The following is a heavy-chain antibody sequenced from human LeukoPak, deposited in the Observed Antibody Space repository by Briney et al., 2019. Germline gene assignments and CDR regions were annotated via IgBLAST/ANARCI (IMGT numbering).Heavy chain of an antibody. Sequence: PGGSLRLSCAASGFTFSSYGMHWVRQAPGKGLEWVAVISYDGSNKYYADSVKGRFTISRDNARNTLYLQMNSLRAEDTAIYYCARGLLGIDYWGQGTLVTVSS. CDR2: ISYDGSNK. CDR1: GFTFSSYG. J-gene: IGHJ4*02. V-gene: IGHV3-30*03. D-gene: IGHD2-21*02. CDR3: ARGLLGIDY.